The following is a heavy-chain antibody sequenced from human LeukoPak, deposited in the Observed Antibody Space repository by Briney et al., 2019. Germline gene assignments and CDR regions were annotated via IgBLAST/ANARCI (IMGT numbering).Heavy chain of an antibody. Sequence: GGSLRLSCAASGFTFSNYAMSWVRQAPGKGLEWVSAIGANGGSTYYADSVKGRFTISRDNSKSTLYLQMNRLRAEDTAVYYCAKASGGSGSSLDYWGQGTLVTVSS. CDR3: AKASGGSGSSLDY. CDR2: IGANGGST. D-gene: IGHD3-10*01. V-gene: IGHV3-23*01. J-gene: IGHJ4*02. CDR1: GFTFSNYA.